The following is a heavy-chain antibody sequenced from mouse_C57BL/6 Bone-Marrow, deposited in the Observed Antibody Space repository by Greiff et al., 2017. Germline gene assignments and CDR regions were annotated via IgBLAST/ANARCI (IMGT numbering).Heavy chain of an antibody. Sequence: QVQLQQSGAELARPGASVKMSCKASGYTFTSYTMHWVKQRPGQGLEWIGYINPSSGYTKSNQQFKDKATLTADKSSSTAYMQLISLTSEDSAVYYCARSYYYGSSPSWFAYWGQGTLVTVSA. V-gene: IGHV1-4*01. J-gene: IGHJ3*01. CDR3: ARSYYYGSSPSWFAY. CDR1: GYTFTSYT. CDR2: INPSSGYT. D-gene: IGHD1-1*01.